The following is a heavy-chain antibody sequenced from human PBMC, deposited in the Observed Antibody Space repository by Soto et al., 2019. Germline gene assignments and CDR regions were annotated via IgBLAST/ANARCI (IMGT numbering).Heavy chain of an antibody. D-gene: IGHD3-3*01. CDR2: IYWNDAK. Sequence: GSGPTLVNPTHPLTLTCTFSGLSLSNSGVGEGWIRQPPGKALEWRARIYWNDAKRYSPSLKSGLTITKDTSKNQVVLTMTNMDPVDTATYYCAPTSTSSSALGVVIPIYYCYYHGLDVWGQGTTVTVSS. V-gene: IGHV2-5*01. CDR3: APTSTSSSALGVVIPIYYCYYHGLDV. J-gene: IGHJ6*02. CDR1: GLSLSNSGVG.